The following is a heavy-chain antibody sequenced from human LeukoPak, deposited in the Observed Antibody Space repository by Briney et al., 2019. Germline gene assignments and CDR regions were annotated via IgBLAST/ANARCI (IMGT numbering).Heavy chain of an antibody. J-gene: IGHJ4*02. CDR3: ARGNGDYVHFDY. CDR2: IYYSGST. CDR1: GGSISSGDYY. V-gene: IGHV4-30-4*01. Sequence: SETLSLTCTVSGGSISSGDYYWSWIRQPPGKGLEWIGYIYYSGSTYYNPSLKSRVTISVDTSKNQFSLKLSSVTAADTAVYYCARGNGDYVHFDYWGQGTLVTVSS. D-gene: IGHD4-17*01.